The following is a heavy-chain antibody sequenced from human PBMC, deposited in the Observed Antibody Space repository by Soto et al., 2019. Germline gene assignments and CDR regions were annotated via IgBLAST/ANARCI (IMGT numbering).Heavy chain of an antibody. CDR3: ARLPPTPLYSSSSGWYFDL. D-gene: IGHD6-6*01. CDR2: IDPSDSDT. Sequence: GESLKISCKGSGYSFTSYWISWVRQMPGKGLEWMGRIDPSDSDTNYSPSFQGHVTISADKSISTAYLQWSSLKASDTAMYYCARLPPTPLYSSSSGWYFDLWGRGTLVTVSS. J-gene: IGHJ2*01. V-gene: IGHV5-10-1*01. CDR1: GYSFTSYW.